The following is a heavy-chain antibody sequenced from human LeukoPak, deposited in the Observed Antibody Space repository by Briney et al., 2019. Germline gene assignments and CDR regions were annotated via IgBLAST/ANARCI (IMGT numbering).Heavy chain of an antibody. CDR2: IYYSGST. Sequence: SETLSLTCTVSGGSISSSNYYWGWIRQPPGKGLEWIGSIYYSGSTYYSPSLKSRVTISVDTSKNQFSLKLSSVTAADTAVYYCAKDFGGAGSYHCPFDYWGQGTLVTVSS. CDR3: AKDFGGAGSYHCPFDY. V-gene: IGHV4-39*07. J-gene: IGHJ4*02. CDR1: GGSISSSNYY. D-gene: IGHD3-10*01.